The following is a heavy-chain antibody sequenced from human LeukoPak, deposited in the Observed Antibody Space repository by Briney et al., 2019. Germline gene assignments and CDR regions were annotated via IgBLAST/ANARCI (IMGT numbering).Heavy chain of an antibody. CDR1: GFTFSSNW. CDR3: VRDLGGRSGH. Sequence: GGSLKLSCAASGFTFSSNWMHWVRQAPGKGLVWVSRINEDGSTTNYADSVKGRSTIFRDNAKNTLYLQMNSLRAEDTAVYYCVRDLGGRSGHWGQGTLVTVSS. D-gene: IGHD1-26*01. J-gene: IGHJ4*02. V-gene: IGHV3-74*01. CDR2: INEDGSTT.